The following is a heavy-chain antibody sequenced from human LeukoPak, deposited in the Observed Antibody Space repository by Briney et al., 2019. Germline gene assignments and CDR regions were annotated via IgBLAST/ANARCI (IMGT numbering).Heavy chain of an antibody. D-gene: IGHD6-19*01. V-gene: IGHV3-30-3*01. J-gene: IGHJ4*02. CDR3: ARAIAVAGTWFDY. CDR2: ISYDGSNK. Sequence: PGGSLRLSCAASGFTFSSYAMHWVRQAPGKGLEWVAVISYDGSNKYYADSVKGRFTISRDNSKNTLYLQMNSLRAEDTAVCYCARAIAVAGTWFDYWGQGTLVTVSS. CDR1: GFTFSSYA.